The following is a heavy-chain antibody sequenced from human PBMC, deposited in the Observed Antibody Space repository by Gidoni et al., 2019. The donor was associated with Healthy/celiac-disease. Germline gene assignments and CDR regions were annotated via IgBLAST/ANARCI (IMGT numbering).Heavy chain of an antibody. V-gene: IGHV3-23*01. CDR3: AKEGIVGASGNFDY. J-gene: IGHJ4*02. Sequence: GRFTISRDNSKNTLYLQMNSLRAEDTAVYYCAKEGIVGASGNFDYWGQGTLVTVSS. D-gene: IGHD1-26*01.